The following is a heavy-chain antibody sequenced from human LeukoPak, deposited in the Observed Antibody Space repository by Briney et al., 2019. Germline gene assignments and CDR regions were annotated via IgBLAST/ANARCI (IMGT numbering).Heavy chain of an antibody. CDR2: IYHSGST. CDR3: ATPFSSGLGEEGAFDI. J-gene: IGHJ3*02. CDR1: GGSISSSNW. Sequence: SETLSLTCAVSGGSISSSNWWSWVRQPPGKGLEWIGEIYHSGSTNYNPSLKSRVTISVDKSKNQFSLKLSSVTAADTAVYYCATPFSSGLGEEGAFDIWGQGTMVTVSS. D-gene: IGHD6-25*01. V-gene: IGHV4-4*02.